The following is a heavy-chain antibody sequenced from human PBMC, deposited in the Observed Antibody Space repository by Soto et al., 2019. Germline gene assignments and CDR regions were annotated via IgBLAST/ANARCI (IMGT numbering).Heavy chain of an antibody. CDR2: IIPIFGTA. Sequence: QVQLVQSGAEVKKPGSSVKVSCKASGGTFSSYAISWVRQAPGQGLEWMGGIIPIFGTANYAQKFQGRVTITADNSTSTAYMELSSIRSEDTAVYYCATGGYGRSYSWFDPWGQGTPVTVSS. CDR3: ATGGYGRSYSWFDP. CDR1: GGTFSSYA. J-gene: IGHJ5*02. D-gene: IGHD5-12*01. V-gene: IGHV1-69*06.